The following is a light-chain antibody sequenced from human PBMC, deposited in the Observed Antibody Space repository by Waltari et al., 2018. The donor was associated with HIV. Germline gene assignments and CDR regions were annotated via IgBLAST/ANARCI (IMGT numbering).Light chain of an antibody. CDR3: QAWDNKTGV. CDR2: QDT. J-gene: IGLJ1*01. CDR1: KLGDKF. V-gene: IGLV3-1*01. Sequence: SYDLIQPPSVSVSPGQTARITCSGDKLGDKFVSWYQQRAGQSPVLVIYQDTKRPSGIPERFSGSNSRNTATLTINGTQPMDEADYYCQAWDNKTGVFGPGTKVTVV.